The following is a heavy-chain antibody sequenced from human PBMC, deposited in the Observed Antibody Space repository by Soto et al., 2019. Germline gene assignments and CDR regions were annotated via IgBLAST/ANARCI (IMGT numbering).Heavy chain of an antibody. Sequence: ASVNVSCKASGYTFTGYYVHWVRQAPGRGLEWLGWIHLNSGGTNYAQSFQGRVTMTRDMSVSTVYMEMTALSADDTAVYYCASPRELSYSYFYSITLDVWGQGTTVTVSS. V-gene: IGHV1-2*02. CDR2: IHLNSGGT. CDR1: GYTFTGYY. CDR3: ASPRELSYSYFYSITLDV. D-gene: IGHD2-15*01. J-gene: IGHJ6*02.